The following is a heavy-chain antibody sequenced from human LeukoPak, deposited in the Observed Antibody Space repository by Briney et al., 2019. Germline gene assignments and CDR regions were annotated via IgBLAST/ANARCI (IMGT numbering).Heavy chain of an antibody. Sequence: QAGGSLRLSCAASGFTFSSYEMNWVRQAPGKGLEWVSYISSSGSTIYYADPVKGRFTISRDNAKNSLYLQMNSLRAEDTAVYYCASLHDYGDYAWFDPWGQGTLVTVSS. CDR2: ISSSGSTI. D-gene: IGHD4-17*01. CDR3: ASLHDYGDYAWFDP. CDR1: GFTFSSYE. J-gene: IGHJ5*02. V-gene: IGHV3-48*03.